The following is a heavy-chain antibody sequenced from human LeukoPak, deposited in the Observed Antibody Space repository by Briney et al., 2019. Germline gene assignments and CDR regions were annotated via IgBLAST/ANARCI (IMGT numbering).Heavy chain of an antibody. V-gene: IGHV4-34*01. J-gene: IGHJ3*02. CDR2: IYYSGGT. D-gene: IGHD3-10*01. Sequence: SETLSLTCAVYGGSFSGYYWSWIRQPPGKGLEWIGSIYYSGGTYYNPSLKSRVAISVDTFKSRVSLTVTSVTAADTAVYYCVGEKSFFGEAIWSQGTLVTVSS. CDR3: VGEKSFFGEAI. CDR1: GGSFSGYY.